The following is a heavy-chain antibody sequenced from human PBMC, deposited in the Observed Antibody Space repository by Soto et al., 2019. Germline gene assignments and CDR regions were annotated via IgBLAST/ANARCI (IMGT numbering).Heavy chain of an antibody. D-gene: IGHD3-10*01. CDR2: ISHSGRT. CDR3: SYGPSLHY. J-gene: IGHJ4*02. CDR1: GASLRSGSYY. Sequence: SETLSLTCTVSGASLRSGSYYWSWIRQPPGKGLEWIGYISHSGRTNYDPSLKSRLTMSVDTSQNQFSLQLNSVTAADTAVYYCSYGPSLHYWGQGTLVTV. V-gene: IGHV4-61*01.